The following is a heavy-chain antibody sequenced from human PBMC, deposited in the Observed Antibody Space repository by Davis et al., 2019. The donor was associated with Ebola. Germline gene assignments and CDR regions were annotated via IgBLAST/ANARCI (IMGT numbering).Heavy chain of an antibody. CDR1: GYSFTSYW. J-gene: IGHJ4*02. CDR3: ASGMMGFRFDY. D-gene: IGHD3-16*01. Sequence: GESLKISCHGSGYSFTSYWIGWVRQMPGKGVEWMAMVYPGDSSTKYSPAFQGLVTVSFDRSIATAYLHCNSLKASDSAIYYCASGMMGFRFDYWGQGTPVTVSS. V-gene: IGHV5-51*01. CDR2: VYPGDSST.